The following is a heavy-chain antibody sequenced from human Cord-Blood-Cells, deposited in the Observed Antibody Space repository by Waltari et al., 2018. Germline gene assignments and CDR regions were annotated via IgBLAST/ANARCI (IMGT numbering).Heavy chain of an antibody. J-gene: IGHJ4*02. CDR3: ARADSSGYDY. CDR1: GGSFSGYS. Sequence: QVQLQQWGAGLLKPSETLSLTCAVYGGSFSGYSWSWIRQPPGKGLEWIGEINHSGSTNYNPSLKSRVTISVDTSKNQFSLKLSSVTAADTAVYYCARADSSGYDYWGQGTLVTVSS. CDR2: INHSGST. D-gene: IGHD3-22*01. V-gene: IGHV4-34*01.